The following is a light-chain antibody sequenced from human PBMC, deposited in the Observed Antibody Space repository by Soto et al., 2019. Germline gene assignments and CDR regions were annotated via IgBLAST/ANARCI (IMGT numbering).Light chain of an antibody. V-gene: IGLV2-23*01. J-gene: IGLJ2*01. CDR1: SSNVGSYNL. CDR3: CSYAGSDTMI. CDR2: EAS. Sequence: QSVLTQPASVSGSPGQSITISCTGTSSNVGSYNLVSWYQQHPGEAPKLMISEASKRPSGVSNRFSGSKSGNTDSLTISGLQAEDEADYYCCSYAGSDTMIFGGGTKVTVL.